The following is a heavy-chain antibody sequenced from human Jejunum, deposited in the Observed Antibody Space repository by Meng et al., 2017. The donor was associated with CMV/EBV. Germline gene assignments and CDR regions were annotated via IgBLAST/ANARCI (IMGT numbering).Heavy chain of an antibody. Sequence: ASGFAFSTYAMNWVRQAPGKGLEWVSSIDATSTYIYYADSLKGRFTISRDNAKNSLYLQMNSLRAEDTAVYYCARDLVAATAPNNWGQGTRVTVSS. J-gene: IGHJ4*02. V-gene: IGHV3-21*01. CDR2: IDATSTYI. D-gene: IGHD1-26*01. CDR1: GFAFSTYA. CDR3: ARDLVAATAPNN.